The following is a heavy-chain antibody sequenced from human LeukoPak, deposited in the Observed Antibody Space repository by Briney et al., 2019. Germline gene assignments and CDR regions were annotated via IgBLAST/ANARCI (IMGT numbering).Heavy chain of an antibody. V-gene: IGHV3-7*03. Sequence: PGGSLRLSCAASGFTFSRYWMSWVRQTPEKGLECVANIKQDGSDKFYVDSVRGRFTISRDNAKNSLYLQMNSLRVEDTALYYCARDPWADSSGFPLHHWGRGTLVTASS. J-gene: IGHJ1*01. CDR2: IKQDGSDK. D-gene: IGHD3-22*01. CDR1: GFTFSRYW. CDR3: ARDPWADSSGFPLHH.